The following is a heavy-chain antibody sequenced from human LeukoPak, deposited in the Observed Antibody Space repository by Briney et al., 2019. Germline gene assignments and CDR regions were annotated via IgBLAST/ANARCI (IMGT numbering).Heavy chain of an antibody. CDR3: AKYTSGWFGA. J-gene: IGHJ5*02. Sequence: PGGSLRLSCAASGSTFDDYAMHWVRQAPGKGLEWVSGISWNGDSVGYADSVKGRFTISRDNAKNSLYLQMNSLRAEDTALYYCAKYTSGWFGAWGQGALVTVSS. CDR2: ISWNGDSV. D-gene: IGHD3-3*01. CDR1: GSTFDDYA. V-gene: IGHV3-9*01.